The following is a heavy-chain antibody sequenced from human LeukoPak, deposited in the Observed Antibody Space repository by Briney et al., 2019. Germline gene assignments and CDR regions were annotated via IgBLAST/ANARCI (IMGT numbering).Heavy chain of an antibody. V-gene: IGHV1-18*01. D-gene: IGHD3-3*01. CDR3: ARDPVRSYYDFWSGYYSY. CDR1: GYTFTSYG. Sequence: ASVKVSCKASGYTFTSYGISWVRQAPGQGLEWMGWISAYNGNTNYAQKLQGRVTMTTDTSTSTAYMELRSLRSDDTAAYYCARDPVRSYYDFWSGYYSYWGQGTLVTASS. J-gene: IGHJ4*02. CDR2: ISAYNGNT.